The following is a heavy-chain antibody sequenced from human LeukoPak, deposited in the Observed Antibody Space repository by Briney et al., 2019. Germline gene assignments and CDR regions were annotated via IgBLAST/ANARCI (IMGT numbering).Heavy chain of an antibody. Sequence: ASVKVSCKASGYTFTGYYMHWVRQAPGQGLEWMGWINPNSGGTNYAQKFQGRVTMTRDTSISTAYLQWSSLKASDTAMYYCARRGIAARPGVAVQYYFDYWGQGTLVTVSS. D-gene: IGHD6-6*01. CDR3: ARRGIAARPGVAVQYYFDY. V-gene: IGHV1-2*02. CDR1: GYTFTGYY. J-gene: IGHJ4*02. CDR2: INPNSGGT.